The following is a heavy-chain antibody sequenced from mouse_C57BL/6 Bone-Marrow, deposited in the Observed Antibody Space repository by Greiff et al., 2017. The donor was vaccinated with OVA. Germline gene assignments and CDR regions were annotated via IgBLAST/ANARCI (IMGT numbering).Heavy chain of an antibody. CDR2: IDPENGDT. V-gene: IGHV14-4*01. J-gene: IGHJ2*01. Sequence: VQLKQSGAELVRPGASVKLSCTASGFNIKDDYMHWVKQRPEQGLEWIGWIDPENGDTEYASKFQGKATITADTSSNTAYLQLSSLTSEDTAVYYCTRQLRLPFDYWGQGTTLTVSS. D-gene: IGHD3-2*02. CDR3: TRQLRLPFDY. CDR1: GFNIKDDY.